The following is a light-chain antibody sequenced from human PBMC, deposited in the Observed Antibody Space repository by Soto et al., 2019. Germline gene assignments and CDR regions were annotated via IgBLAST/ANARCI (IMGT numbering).Light chain of an antibody. V-gene: IGLV2-14*01. J-gene: IGLJ1*01. CDR3: SSYAGSSTGYV. Sequence: QSALTQPASVSGSPGQSITISCTGTSSDIGAYNYVSWYQQHPGEAPKLLIYEVTYRPSGVSDRFSGSKSAYTASLTISGLQPEDEADYYCSSYAGSSTGYVFXTGTKVTVL. CDR2: EVT. CDR1: SSDIGAYNY.